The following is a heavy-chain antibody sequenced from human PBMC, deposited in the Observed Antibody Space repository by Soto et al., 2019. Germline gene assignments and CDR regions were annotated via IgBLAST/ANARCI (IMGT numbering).Heavy chain of an antibody. CDR1: GGSISSYY. CDR3: ARYSRETKSYGMDI. V-gene: IGHV4-59*01. Sequence: PSETLSLTCTVSGGSISSYYWSWIRQPPGKGLEWIGYIYYSGSTNYNPSLKSRVTISVDTSKNQFSLKLSSVTAADTAVYYCARYSRETKSYGMDIWGQGTTVTVSS. CDR2: IYYSGST. J-gene: IGHJ6*02. D-gene: IGHD2-15*01.